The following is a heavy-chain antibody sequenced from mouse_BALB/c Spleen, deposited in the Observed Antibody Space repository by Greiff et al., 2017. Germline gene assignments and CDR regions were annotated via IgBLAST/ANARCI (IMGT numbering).Heavy chain of an antibody. D-gene: IGHD2-14*01. CDR2: IYPGSGST. CDR3: TRARYDTGIDY. J-gene: IGHJ3*01. V-gene: IGHV1S22*01. CDR1: GYTFTSYW. Sequence: LQQPGSELVRPGASVKLSCKASGYTFTSYWMHWVKQRHGQGLEWIGNIYPGSGSTNYDEKFKSKGTLTVDTSSSTAYMHLSSLTSEDSAVYCCTRARYDTGIDYWGQGTLVTVSA.